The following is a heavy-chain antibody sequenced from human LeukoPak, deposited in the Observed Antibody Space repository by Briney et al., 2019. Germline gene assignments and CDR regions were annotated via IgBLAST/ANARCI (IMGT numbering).Heavy chain of an antibody. CDR2: ISTSNYYT. Sequence: KTGGSLRLSCAASGFTFSYSYMSWIRQAPGKGLEWVSYISTSNYYTNYADSVKGRFTISRDNAKNSLFLQMNSLRDEDTAVYYCTRGSPTNGGSYWALFDYWGQGAQVTVSS. CDR1: GFTFSYSY. D-gene: IGHD1-26*01. CDR3: TRGSPTNGGSYWALFDY. V-gene: IGHV3-11*06. J-gene: IGHJ4*02.